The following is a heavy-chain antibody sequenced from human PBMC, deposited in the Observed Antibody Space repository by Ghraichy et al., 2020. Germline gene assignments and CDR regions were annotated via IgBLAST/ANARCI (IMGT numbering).Heavy chain of an antibody. CDR2: IIPIFGTA. CDR1: GGTFSSYA. J-gene: IGHJ3*02. Sequence: SVKVSCKASGGTFSSYAISWVRQAPGQGLEWMGGIIPIFGTANYAQKFQGRVTITADKSTSTAYMELSSLRSEDTAVYYCARVFGYCSGGSCDTKDAFDIWGQGTMVTVSS. D-gene: IGHD2-15*01. CDR3: ARVFGYCSGGSCDTKDAFDI. V-gene: IGHV1-69*06.